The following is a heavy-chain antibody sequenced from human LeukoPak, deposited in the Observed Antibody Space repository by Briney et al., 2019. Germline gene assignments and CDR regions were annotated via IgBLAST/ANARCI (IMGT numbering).Heavy chain of an antibody. J-gene: IGHJ4*02. Sequence: GGSLRLSCAASGFTFSDYYMSWIRQAPGKGLEWLSYISKNGRTIYYADSVKGRFTISRDNAKNSVYLQMNSLRAEDTAVYYCATSLAGGEYWGQGTLVTVSS. V-gene: IGHV3-11*04. CDR1: GFTFSDYY. CDR3: ATSLAGGEY. D-gene: IGHD3-16*01. CDR2: ISKNGRTI.